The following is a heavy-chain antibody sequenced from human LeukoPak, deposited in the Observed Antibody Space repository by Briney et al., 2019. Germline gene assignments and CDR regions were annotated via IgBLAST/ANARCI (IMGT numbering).Heavy chain of an antibody. CDR3: ARDSSSWRQDFDY. Sequence: PGGSLRLSCKASGFTVSSNYMSWVRQAPGKGLEWVGCIYSGGSTYYADSVKGRFTISRDNSKNTLYLQMNSLRAEDTAVYYCARDSSSWRQDFDYWGQGTLVTVSS. J-gene: IGHJ4*02. D-gene: IGHD6-13*01. V-gene: IGHV3-66*02. CDR2: IYSGGST. CDR1: GFTVSSNY.